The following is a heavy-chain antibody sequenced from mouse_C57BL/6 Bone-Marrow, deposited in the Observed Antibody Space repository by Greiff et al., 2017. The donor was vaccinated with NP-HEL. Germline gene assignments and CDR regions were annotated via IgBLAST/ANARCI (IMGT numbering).Heavy chain of an antibody. CDR3: ARKTVVAHWYFDV. V-gene: IGHV2-2*01. D-gene: IGHD1-1*01. CDR2: IWSGGST. J-gene: IGHJ1*03. CDR1: GFSLTSYG. Sequence: VMLVESGPGLVQPSQSLSITCTVSGFSLTSYGVHWVRQSPGKGLEWLGVIWSGGSTDYNAAFISRLSISKDNSKSQVFFKMNSLQADDTAIYYCARKTVVAHWYFDVWGTGTTVTVSS.